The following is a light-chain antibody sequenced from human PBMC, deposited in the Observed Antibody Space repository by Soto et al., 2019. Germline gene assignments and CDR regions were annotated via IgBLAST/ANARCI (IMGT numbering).Light chain of an antibody. V-gene: IGKV3-15*01. CDR2: GAS. CDR3: QQYNNWPPTWT. J-gene: IGKJ1*01. CDR1: QSVSSN. Sequence: EIVMTQSPATLSVSPGERATLSCRASQSVSSNLAWYRQKPGQAPRLLIYGASTRATGIPARFSGSGSGTEFTLTISSLQFEDFAVYYCQQYNNWPPTWTFGQGTKVEIK.